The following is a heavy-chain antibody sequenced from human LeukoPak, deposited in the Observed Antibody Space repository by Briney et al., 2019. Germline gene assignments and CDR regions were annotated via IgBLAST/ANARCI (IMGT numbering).Heavy chain of an antibody. Sequence: PGGSLRLSCAASGFTFNTYTMNWVRQAPGKGLEWVSYISGSSGIIDYADSLRGRFTISRDNAKNSLYLQMNSLRAEDTAVYYCAREHGKSGGDCYFDYWGQGTLVTVSS. CDR1: GFTFNTYT. V-gene: IGHV3-48*01. CDR2: ISGSSGII. J-gene: IGHJ4*03. CDR3: AREHGKSGGDCYFDY. D-gene: IGHD2-21*02.